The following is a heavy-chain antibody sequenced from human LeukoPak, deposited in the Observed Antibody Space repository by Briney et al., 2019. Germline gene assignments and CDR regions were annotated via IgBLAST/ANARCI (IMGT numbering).Heavy chain of an antibody. Sequence: GGSLRLSCVASGFTFCRSWMDWVRQAPGKGLEWVANIDLDGSKKNYVDSVKGRFTISRDNGKSSLHLQMNSLRAEDTAVYYCARGLSNGGSPYNWFGPWGQGTLVTVSS. D-gene: IGHD2-8*01. CDR2: IDLDGSKK. CDR3: ARGLSNGGSPYNWFGP. V-gene: IGHV3-7*04. J-gene: IGHJ5*02. CDR1: GFTFCRSW.